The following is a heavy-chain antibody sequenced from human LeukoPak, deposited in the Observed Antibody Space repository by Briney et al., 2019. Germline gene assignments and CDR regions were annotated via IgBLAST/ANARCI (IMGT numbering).Heavy chain of an antibody. J-gene: IGHJ4*01. CDR1: GFIFEDYA. CDR3: VQDSYAISSSGSTFAS. V-gene: IGHV3-9*03. CDR2: ITSNSGYV. Sequence: GGSPRLSCTVSGFIFEDYAMHWVRQVPGRGLEWVSSITSNSGYVAYADSVKGRFSISRDNAKNSLYLQMNSLRTEDMAVYYCVQDSYAISSSGSTFASWGHGTLVTVSS. D-gene: IGHD2-2*01.